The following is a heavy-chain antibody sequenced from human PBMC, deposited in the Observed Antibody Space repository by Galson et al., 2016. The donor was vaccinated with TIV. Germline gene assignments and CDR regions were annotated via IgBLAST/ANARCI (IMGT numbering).Heavy chain of an antibody. V-gene: IGHV1-2*02. CDR1: GYPFSAYY. D-gene: IGHD5-18*01. CDR2: INPYSADT. J-gene: IGHJ6*02. CDR3: ARGFNYGFDFYYGMDV. Sequence: SVKVPCKASGYPFSAYYIHWVRQAPGQGLEWMGWINPYSADTNYAQSFQGRVSMTSDTSINTAYMELSRLRPDDTAIFFCARGFNYGFDFYYGMDVWGQGTTVTVSS.